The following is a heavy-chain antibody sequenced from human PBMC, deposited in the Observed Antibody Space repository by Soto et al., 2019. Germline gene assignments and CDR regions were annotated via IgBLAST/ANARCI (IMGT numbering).Heavy chain of an antibody. V-gene: IGHV4-39*01. J-gene: IGHJ4*02. CDR2: IYYSGST. CDR3: ARHLNWDLDY. Sequence: SETLSLTCTVSGVSIGTYSYYWGWLRQPPEKGLEWIGTIYYSGSTYYNPSLKSRVTISVDTSKNQFSLRLSSVTAADTAVYYCARHLNWDLDYWGQGTLVTVS. CDR1: GVSIGTYSYY. D-gene: IGHD7-27*01.